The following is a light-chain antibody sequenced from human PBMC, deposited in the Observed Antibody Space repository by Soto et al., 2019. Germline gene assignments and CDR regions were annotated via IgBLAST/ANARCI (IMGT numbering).Light chain of an antibody. Sequence: QSVLTQPPSVSGAPGQRVTISCTGSRSNIGAPYDVHWFQHLPGTAPKLLIYANTNRPSGVPDRFSGSKSGTSASLAITGLQAEDEADYYCQSYDSSLSGYVFGTGTKLTVL. CDR2: ANT. CDR1: RSNIGAPYD. J-gene: IGLJ1*01. CDR3: QSYDSSLSGYV. V-gene: IGLV1-40*01.